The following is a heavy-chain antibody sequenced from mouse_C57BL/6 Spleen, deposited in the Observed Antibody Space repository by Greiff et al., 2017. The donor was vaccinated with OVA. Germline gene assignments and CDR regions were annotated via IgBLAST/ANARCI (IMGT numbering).Heavy chain of an antibody. V-gene: IGHV2-2*01. CDR2: IWRGGST. D-gene: IGHD2-4*01. CDR3: ARRGLRRGYWYFDV. CDR1: GFSLTSYG. J-gene: IGHJ1*03. Sequence: VKLVESGPGLVQPSQSLSITCTVSGFSLTSYGVHWVRQSPGKGLEWLGVIWRGGSTDYNAAFISRLSISKDNSKSQIFFKMNSLQADDTAIYYCARRGLRRGYWYFDVWGTGTTVTVSS.